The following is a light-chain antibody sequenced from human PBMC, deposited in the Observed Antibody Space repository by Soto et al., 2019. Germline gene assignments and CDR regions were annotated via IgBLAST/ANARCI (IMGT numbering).Light chain of an antibody. CDR1: QSLLHSNGYNY. Sequence: IVMTQSPLSLPVTPGEPASISCRSSQSLLHSNGYNYLDWYLQKPGQSPQLLIYLGSNRASGVPDRFSGSGSGTDFTLKISRVEDEDVGVYYCMQALQTWTFGQGTKVEIK. J-gene: IGKJ1*01. V-gene: IGKV2-28*01. CDR2: LGS. CDR3: MQALQTWT.